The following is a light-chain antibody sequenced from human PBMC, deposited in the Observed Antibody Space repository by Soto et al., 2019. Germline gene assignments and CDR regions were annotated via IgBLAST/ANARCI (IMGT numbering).Light chain of an antibody. CDR3: GTYTGSSTLL. CDR1: SSNIGAGYD. V-gene: IGLV1-40*01. Sequence: QSVLTQPPSVSGAPGQTITISCTGSSSNIGAGYDVHWYQQLPGRAPKLMIYEVSNRPSGVSNRFSGSKSGNTASLTISGLQAEDEADYYCGTYTGSSTLLFGGGTKLTVL. J-gene: IGLJ2*01. CDR2: EVS.